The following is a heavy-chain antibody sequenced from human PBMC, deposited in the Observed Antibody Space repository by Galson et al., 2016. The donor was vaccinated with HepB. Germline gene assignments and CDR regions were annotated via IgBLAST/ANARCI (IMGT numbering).Heavy chain of an antibody. Sequence: SLRLSCAASGFSFSTYSMNWVRQAPGKGLEWVSSISSSSSYIFYADSLKGRFTISRDNAKNSLYLQMNSLRAEDTAVYYCARFLDNPERMSSSWYVAFSIWGQGTLVTVSS. CDR1: GFSFSTYS. J-gene: IGHJ4*02. V-gene: IGHV3-21*01. CDR3: ARFLDNPERMSSSWYVAFSI. D-gene: IGHD6-13*01. CDR2: ISSSSSYI.